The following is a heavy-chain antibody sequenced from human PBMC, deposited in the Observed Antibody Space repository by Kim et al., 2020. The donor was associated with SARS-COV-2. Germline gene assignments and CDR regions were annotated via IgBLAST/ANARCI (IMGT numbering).Heavy chain of an antibody. D-gene: IGHD3-22*01. CDR3: ARDEVDYYDSSGYYPWYFDY. CDR1: GFTFSSYT. V-gene: IGHV3-21*01. J-gene: IGHJ4*02. Sequence: GGSLRLSCAASGFTFSSYTMNWVRQAPGKGLEWVSSISSSSSYIYYADSVKGRFTISRDNSKNSLYLQMNSLRAEDTAVYYCARDEVDYYDSSGYYPWYFDYWGQGTLVTVSS. CDR2: ISSSSSYI.